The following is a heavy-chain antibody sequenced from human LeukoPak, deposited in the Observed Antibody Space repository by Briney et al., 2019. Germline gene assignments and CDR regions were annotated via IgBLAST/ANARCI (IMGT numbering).Heavy chain of an antibody. CDR2: IIPILGIA. Sequence: GASVKVSCKASGGTFSSYTISWVRQAPGQGLEWMGRIIPILGIANYAQKFQGRVTITADKSTSTAYMELSSLRSEDTAVYYCAGTTAHEYSIIQIDYWGQGTLVTVSS. CDR3: AGTTAHEYSIIQIDY. J-gene: IGHJ4*02. CDR1: GGTFSSYT. D-gene: IGHD6-6*01. V-gene: IGHV1-69*02.